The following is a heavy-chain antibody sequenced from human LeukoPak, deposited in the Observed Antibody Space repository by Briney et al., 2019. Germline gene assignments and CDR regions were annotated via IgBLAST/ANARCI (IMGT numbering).Heavy chain of an antibody. D-gene: IGHD6-13*01. CDR2: IYYSGST. CDR1: GGSISSYY. J-gene: IGHJ6*03. V-gene: IGHV4-59*12. CDR3: ARDDLQLVRRLGGTTEYYYYYYMDV. Sequence: SETLSLTCTVSGGSISSYYWSWIRQPPGKGLEWIGYIYYSGSTNYKSSLKSRVTISVDTSKNQFSLQLNSVTPEDTAVYFCARDDLQLVRRLGGTTEYYYYYYMDVWGKGTTVTVSS.